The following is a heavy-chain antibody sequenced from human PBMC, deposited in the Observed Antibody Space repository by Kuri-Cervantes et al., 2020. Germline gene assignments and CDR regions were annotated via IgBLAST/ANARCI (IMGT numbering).Heavy chain of an antibody. CDR2: ISAYNGNT. J-gene: IGHJ6*03. V-gene: IGHV1-18*01. CDR1: GYTFTSYG. Sequence: ASVKVSCKASGYTFTSYGISWVRQAPGQGLEWMGWISAYNGNTNYAQKLQSRVTMTTDTSTSTAYMELRSLRSDDTAVYYCARGGGPYSSSWYDYYYMDVWGKGTTVTDSS. CDR3: ARGGGPYSSSWYDYYYMDV. D-gene: IGHD6-13*01.